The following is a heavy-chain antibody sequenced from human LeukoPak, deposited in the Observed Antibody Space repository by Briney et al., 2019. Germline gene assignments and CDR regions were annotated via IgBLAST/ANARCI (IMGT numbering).Heavy chain of an antibody. V-gene: IGHV4-34*01. CDR2: INHSGST. J-gene: IGHJ4*02. CDR3: ARRSYNSPFRY. D-gene: IGHD5-24*01. CDR1: GGSFSGYY. Sequence: SETLSLTCAVYGGSFSGYYWSWIRQPPGKGLEWIGEINHSGSTNYNPSLKSRVTISVDTSKNHFSLNLRSVTAADTAVYYCARRSYNSPFRYWGQGTLVTVSS.